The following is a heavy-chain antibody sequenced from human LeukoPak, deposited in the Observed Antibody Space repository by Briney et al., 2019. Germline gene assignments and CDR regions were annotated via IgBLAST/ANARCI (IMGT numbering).Heavy chain of an antibody. J-gene: IGHJ4*02. Sequence: KPADTLSLTCTVSGGSISSYYWSWIRQPPGKGLEWIGSLFYSWNTNYNPSLKSRVTISLDTSKNQVSLKLSSVTAADTAVYYCARGSSPFDYWGQGTLVTVSS. CDR3: ARGSSPFDY. CDR1: GGSISSYY. V-gene: IGHV4-59*08. CDR2: LFYSWNT.